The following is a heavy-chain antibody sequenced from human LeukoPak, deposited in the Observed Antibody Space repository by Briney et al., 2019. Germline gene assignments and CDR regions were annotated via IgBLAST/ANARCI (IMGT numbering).Heavy chain of an antibody. Sequence: SETLSLTCTVSGGSISSSSYYWGWIRQPPGKGLEWIESIYYSGSTYYNPSLKSRVTISVDTSNNQFSLKLSSVTAADTAVYYCARRIRYYYGSGSYSSPYFDYWGQGTLVTVSS. CDR1: GGSISSSSYY. D-gene: IGHD3-10*01. CDR3: ARRIRYYYGSGSYSSPYFDY. CDR2: IYYSGST. J-gene: IGHJ4*02. V-gene: IGHV4-39*01.